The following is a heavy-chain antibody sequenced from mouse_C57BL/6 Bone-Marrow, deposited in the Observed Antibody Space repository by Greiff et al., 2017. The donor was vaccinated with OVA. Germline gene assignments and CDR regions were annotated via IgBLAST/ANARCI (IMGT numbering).Heavy chain of an antibody. CDR2: IYPRDGST. CDR1: GYTFTSYD. V-gene: IGHV1-85*01. J-gene: IGHJ1*03. CDR3: ANYYGSRGLYWYFDV. Sequence: QVQLKQSGPELVKPGASVKLSCKASGYTFTSYDINWVKQRPGQGLEWIGWIYPRDGSTKYNEKFKGKATLTVDTSSSTAYMELHSLTSEDSAVYFCANYYGSRGLYWYFDVWGTGTTVTVSS. D-gene: IGHD1-1*01.